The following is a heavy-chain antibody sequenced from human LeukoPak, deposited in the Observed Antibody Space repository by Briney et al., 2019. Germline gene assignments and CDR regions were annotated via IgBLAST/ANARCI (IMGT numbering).Heavy chain of an antibody. CDR3: ASIAVAGTGDYYYMDV. J-gene: IGHJ6*03. Sequence: RGSLRLSCAASGFTFSSYEMNWVRQAPGKGLEWVSYIRVSGTTIYYADSVKGRFTISRDNAKNSLYLQMNSLRAEDTAVYYCASIAVAGTGDYYYMDVWGKGTTVTVSS. V-gene: IGHV3-48*03. CDR1: GFTFSSYE. CDR2: IRVSGTTI. D-gene: IGHD6-19*01.